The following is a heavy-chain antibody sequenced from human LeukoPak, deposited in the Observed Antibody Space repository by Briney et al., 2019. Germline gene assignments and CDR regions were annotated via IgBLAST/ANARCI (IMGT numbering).Heavy chain of an antibody. CDR1: GLTFSDYY. V-gene: IGHV3-11*04. CDR2: ISSSGSTI. CDR3: ARDPFRPYCSGGSCYREGWD. J-gene: IGHJ4*02. D-gene: IGHD2-15*01. Sequence: GGSLRLSCAASGLTFSDYYMSWIRQAPGKGMEWVSYISSSGSTIYYADSVKGRFTISRDNAKNSLYLQMNSLRAEDTAVYYCARDPFRPYCSGGSCYREGWDWGQGTLVTVSS.